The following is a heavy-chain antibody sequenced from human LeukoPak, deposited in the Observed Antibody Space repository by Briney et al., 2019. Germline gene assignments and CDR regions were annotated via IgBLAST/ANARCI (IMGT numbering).Heavy chain of an antibody. CDR3: AIERSGYHH. CDR2: ISSSGSTI. D-gene: IGHD3-3*01. V-gene: IGHV3-48*03. CDR1: GFTFSSYE. J-gene: IGHJ5*02. Sequence: GGSLRLPCAASGFTFSSYEMNWVRQAPGKGLEWVSYISSSGSTIYYADSVKGRFTISRDNAKNSLYLQMNSLRAEDTAVYYCAIERSGYHHWGQGTLVTVSS.